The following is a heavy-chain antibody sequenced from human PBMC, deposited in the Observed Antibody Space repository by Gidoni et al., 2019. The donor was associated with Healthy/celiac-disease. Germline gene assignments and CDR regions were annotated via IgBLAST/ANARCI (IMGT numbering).Heavy chain of an antibody. CDR1: GFTVSRNY. D-gene: IGHD3-3*01. Sequence: EVQLVESGGGVVQPGGSLRLSCAASGFTVSRNYMSWVRQAPGKGLEWVSVIYSGGSTYYADSVKGRFTISRDNSKNTLYLQMNSLRAEDTAVYYCAREGTYDFWSGYYPTFDYWGQGTLVTVSA. J-gene: IGHJ4*02. CDR2: IYSGGST. V-gene: IGHV3-66*01. CDR3: AREGTYDFWSGYYPTFDY.